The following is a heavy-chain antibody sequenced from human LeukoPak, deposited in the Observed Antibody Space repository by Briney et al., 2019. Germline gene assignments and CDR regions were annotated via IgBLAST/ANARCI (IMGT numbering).Heavy chain of an antibody. CDR3: ASGYYDSSGYYAFDI. V-gene: IGHV4-59*01. CDR2: IYYSGST. Sequence: PSETLSLTCTVSGGSISSYYWSWIRQPPGKGLEWIGCIYYSGSTNYNPSLKSRVTISVDTSKNQFSLKLSSVTAADTAVYYCASGYYDSSGYYAFDIWGQGTMVTVSS. CDR1: GGSISSYY. D-gene: IGHD3-22*01. J-gene: IGHJ3*02.